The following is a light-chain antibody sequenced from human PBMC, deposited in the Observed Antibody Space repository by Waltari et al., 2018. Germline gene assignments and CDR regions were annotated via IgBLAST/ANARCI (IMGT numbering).Light chain of an antibody. CDR3: SSYTSSSTHNFV. CDR2: EVS. V-gene: IGLV2-14*01. J-gene: IGLJ1*01. Sequence: QSALTQPASVSGSPGQSITISCNGTSSDVGGYNYVPWYQQHPGKAPKLMICEVSNRPSGVSNRFSGSKSGNTASLTISGLQAEDEADYYCSSYTSSSTHNFVFGPGTKVTVL. CDR1: SSDVGGYNY.